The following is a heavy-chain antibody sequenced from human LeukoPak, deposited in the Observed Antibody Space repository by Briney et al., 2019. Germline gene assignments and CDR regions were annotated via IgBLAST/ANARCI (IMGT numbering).Heavy chain of an antibody. Sequence: GGSLRLSCAASGFTVSSNYMSWVREAPGKGLEWVSVIYSGGNRYYADSVKGRFTISRDNSKNTLYLQMNSLRAEDSAVYYCASAPYRVATSLSYWGQGPLVTVFS. CDR2: IYSGGNR. CDR3: ASAPYRVATSLSY. D-gene: IGHD5-12*01. J-gene: IGHJ4*02. V-gene: IGHV3-53*01. CDR1: GFTVSSNY.